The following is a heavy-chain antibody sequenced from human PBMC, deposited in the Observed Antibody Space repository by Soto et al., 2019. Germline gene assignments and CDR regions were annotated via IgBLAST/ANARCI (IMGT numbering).Heavy chain of an antibody. D-gene: IGHD3-22*01. CDR3: GRDGYYDSSGYSYYYGMDV. Sequence: SETLSLTCTVPGGSISSYYWSWIRQPPGKGLEWIGYIYYSGSTNYNPSLKGRVTISVDTSKNQFSLKLSSVTAADTAVYYCGRDGYYDSSGYSYYYGMDVWGQGTTVTVSS. V-gene: IGHV4-59*01. CDR1: GGSISSYY. J-gene: IGHJ6*02. CDR2: IYYSGST.